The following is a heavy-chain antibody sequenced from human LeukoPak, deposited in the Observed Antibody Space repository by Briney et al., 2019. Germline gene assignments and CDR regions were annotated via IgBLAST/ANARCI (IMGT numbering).Heavy chain of an antibody. J-gene: IGHJ4*02. Sequence: ASVKVSCKASGYTFTGYYMHWVLQAPGQGLEWMGRINPNSGGTNYAQKFQGRVTMTRDTSISTAYMELSRLRSDDTAVYYCARRGSSSWYYYFDYWGQGTLVTVSS. V-gene: IGHV1-2*06. D-gene: IGHD6-13*01. CDR3: ARRGSSSWYYYFDY. CDR2: INPNSGGT. CDR1: GYTFTGYY.